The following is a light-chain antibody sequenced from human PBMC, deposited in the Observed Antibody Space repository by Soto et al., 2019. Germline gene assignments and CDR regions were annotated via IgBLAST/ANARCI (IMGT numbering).Light chain of an antibody. Sequence: EIVLTQSPGTLSLSPGERDTLSCRASQSVSSSYLAWYQQKPGQAPRLLIYGASSRATGIPDRFSGSGSGTDFTLTISRLEPEDFAVYYCQQYGRGFGQRTKVDIK. CDR1: QSVSSSY. V-gene: IGKV3-20*01. CDR2: GAS. CDR3: QQYGRG. J-gene: IGKJ1*01.